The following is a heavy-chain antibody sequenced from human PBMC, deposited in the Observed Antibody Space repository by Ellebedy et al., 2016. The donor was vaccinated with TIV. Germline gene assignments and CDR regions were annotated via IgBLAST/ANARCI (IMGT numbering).Heavy chain of an antibody. V-gene: IGHV3-23*01. D-gene: IGHD6-19*01. CDR2: ISGSGGST. CDR1: GFTVSSYA. J-gene: IGHJ4*02. CDR3: AKDRGYSSGWYYFDY. Sequence: GESLKISCAASGFTVSSYAMRWVRQAPGKRLEWVSAISGSGGSTYYADSVKGRFTISRDNSKNTLYLQMNSLSAEDTAVYYCAKDRGYSSGWYYFDYWGQGTLVTVSS.